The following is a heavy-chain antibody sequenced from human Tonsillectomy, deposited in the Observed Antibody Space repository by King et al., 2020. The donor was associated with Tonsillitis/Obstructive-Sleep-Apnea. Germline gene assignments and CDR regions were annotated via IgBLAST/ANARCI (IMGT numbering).Heavy chain of an antibody. CDR2: IIPIVGTA. V-gene: IGHV1-69*12. CDR1: GGTFSRYA. J-gene: IGHJ6*03. Sequence: QLVQSGAEVKKPGSSVKVSCKASGGTFSRYAISGVRQAPGQGLEWMGGIIPIVGTANYAQKCQGRETITADESTSPAYMELSSLGSEDTAVFYCAESPRFLEWGNYYYYYMDVWGKGTTVTVSS. D-gene: IGHD3-3*01. CDR3: AESPRFLEWGNYYYYYMDV.